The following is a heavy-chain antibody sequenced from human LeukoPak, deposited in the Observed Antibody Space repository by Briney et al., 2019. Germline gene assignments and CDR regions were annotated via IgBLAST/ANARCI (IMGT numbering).Heavy chain of an antibody. Sequence: GGSLRLPCAASGFPFSSYWMNWVRQAPGKGLEWVANIKQDGSEKYYVDSVKARFTISRDNAKNSLYLQMNSLRAEDTAVYYCARYPTAGYSSGWYGPSFDYWGQGTLVTVSS. CDR2: IKQDGSEK. CDR1: GFPFSSYW. CDR3: ARYPTAGYSSGWYGPSFDY. J-gene: IGHJ4*02. V-gene: IGHV3-7*01. D-gene: IGHD6-19*01.